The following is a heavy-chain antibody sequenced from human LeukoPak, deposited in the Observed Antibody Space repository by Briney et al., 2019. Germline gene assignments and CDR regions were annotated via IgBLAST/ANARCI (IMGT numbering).Heavy chain of an antibody. Sequence: ASVKVSCKASGCTFTSYDINWVRQAPGQGLEWMGWMNPNSGNTGYAQKFQGRVTITRNTSISTAYMELSSLRSEDTAVYYCARVRVWGLFGVVIPYYFDYWGQGTLVTVSS. V-gene: IGHV1-8*03. D-gene: IGHD3-3*01. CDR2: MNPNSGNT. CDR3: ARVRVWGLFGVVIPYYFDY. CDR1: GCTFTSYD. J-gene: IGHJ4*02.